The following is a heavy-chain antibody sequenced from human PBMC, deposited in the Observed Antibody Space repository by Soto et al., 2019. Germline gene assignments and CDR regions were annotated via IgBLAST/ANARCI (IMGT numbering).Heavy chain of an antibody. V-gene: IGHV1-69*02. Sequence: SVKVSCKASGGTFSSYTISWVRQAPGQGLEWMGRIIPILGIANYAQKFQGRVTITADKSTSTAYMELSSLRSEDTAVYYCSRHRGDPSAGDYYYYYYMDVWGKGTTVTVSS. D-gene: IGHD4-17*01. CDR1: GGTFSSYT. CDR2: IIPILGIA. J-gene: IGHJ6*03. CDR3: SRHRGDPSAGDYYYYYYMDV.